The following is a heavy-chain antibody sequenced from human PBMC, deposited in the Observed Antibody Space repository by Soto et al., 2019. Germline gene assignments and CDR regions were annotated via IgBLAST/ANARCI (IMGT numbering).Heavy chain of an antibody. Sequence: GGSLRLSCAASGFTFSSYGMHWVRQAPGKGLEWVAVIWYDGSNKYYADSVKGRFTISRDNSKNTLYLQMNSLRAEDTAVYYCARDIVSQLAYYYYYYGMDVWGQGTTVTVSS. CDR3: ARDIVSQLAYYYYYYGMDV. CDR2: IWYDGSNK. CDR1: GFTFSSYG. D-gene: IGHD6-6*01. V-gene: IGHV3-33*01. J-gene: IGHJ6*02.